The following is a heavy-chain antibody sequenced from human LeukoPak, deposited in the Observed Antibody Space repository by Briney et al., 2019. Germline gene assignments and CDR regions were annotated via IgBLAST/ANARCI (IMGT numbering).Heavy chain of an antibody. D-gene: IGHD3-3*01. Sequence: GGSLRLSCAASGFTFSTYWMHWVRQAPGKGLGWVSRINSDGMSTSYADSVKGRFTISRDNAKNTLYLQMNSLRAEDTAVYYCARVFLWSGNPLGYWGQGTLVTVSS. CDR1: GFTFSTYW. V-gene: IGHV3-74*01. J-gene: IGHJ4*02. CDR3: ARVFLWSGNPLGY. CDR2: INSDGMST.